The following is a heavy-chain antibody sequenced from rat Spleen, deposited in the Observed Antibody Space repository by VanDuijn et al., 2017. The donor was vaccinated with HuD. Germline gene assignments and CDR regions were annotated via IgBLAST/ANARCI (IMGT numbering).Heavy chain of an antibody. CDR3: TRDPITTRDYFDY. Sequence: QVQLKESGPGLVQPSQTLSLTCTVSGFSLTSSGVHWFRQPPGKGLEWLGGLWDDGSTDYNSALKSRLSISRDSSKSQVFLKMNSLQTEDTAIYFCTRDPITTRDYFDYWGQGVMVTVSS. CDR2: LWDDGST. V-gene: IGHV2-1*01. D-gene: IGHD1-1*01. CDR1: GFSLTSSG. J-gene: IGHJ2*01.